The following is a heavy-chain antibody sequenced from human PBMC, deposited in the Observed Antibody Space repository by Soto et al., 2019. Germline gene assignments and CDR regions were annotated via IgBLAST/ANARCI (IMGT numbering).Heavy chain of an antibody. CDR1: GFTFSNAW. V-gene: IGHV3-15*07. D-gene: IGHD3-10*01. CDR2: IKSKTDGGTT. Sequence: EVQLVESGGGLVKPGGSLRLSCAASGFTFSNAWMNWVRQAPGKGLEWVGRIKSKTDGGTTDYAAPVKGRFTISRDDSKTTLYLQMNSLKTEDTAVYYCSVRGVIIPSVDWGQGTLVTVSS. J-gene: IGHJ4*02. CDR3: SVRGVIIPSVD.